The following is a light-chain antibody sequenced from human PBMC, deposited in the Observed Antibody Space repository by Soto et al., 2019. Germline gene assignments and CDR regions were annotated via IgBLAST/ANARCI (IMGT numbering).Light chain of an antibody. CDR3: CSYANTGTLYV. CDR2: DVS. CDR1: SSDVGGSNY. Sequence: QSALTQPASVSGSPGQSITISCTGTSSDVGGSNYVSWYQQRPGKAPKVMIYDVSNRPSGVSDRFSGSKSGNTASLTISGLQAEDEADYYCCSYANTGTLYVFGTGTKVTVL. V-gene: IGLV2-14*03. J-gene: IGLJ1*01.